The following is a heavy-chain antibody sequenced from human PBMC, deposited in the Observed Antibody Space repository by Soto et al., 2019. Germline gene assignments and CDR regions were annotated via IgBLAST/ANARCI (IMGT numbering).Heavy chain of an antibody. CDR3: ARGDYDFWSGHSKRPDY. CDR2: IRSKANSYAT. V-gene: IGHV3-73*02. Sequence: EVQLVESGGGLVQPGGSLKVSCAASGFTFSGSVMHWVRQASGKGLEWVGRIRSKANSYATAYAVSVKGRFTISRDDSRNTAYLQMNSLKNEDTAVYYCARGDYDFWSGHSKRPDYWGQGTVVTVSS. D-gene: IGHD3-3*01. J-gene: IGHJ4*02. CDR1: GFTFSGSV.